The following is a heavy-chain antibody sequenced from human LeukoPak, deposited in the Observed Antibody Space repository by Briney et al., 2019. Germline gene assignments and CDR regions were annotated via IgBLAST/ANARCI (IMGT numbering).Heavy chain of an antibody. D-gene: IGHD3-9*01. CDR3: ARDRYYDILTGSFDY. CDR1: GFTFSSYW. Sequence: PGGSLRLSCAASGFTFSSYWMSWVRQAPGKGLEWVANIKQDGSEKYYVDSVKGRFTISRDNAENSLYLQMNSLRAEDTAVYYCARDRYYDILTGSFDYWGQGTLVTVSS. V-gene: IGHV3-7*01. CDR2: IKQDGSEK. J-gene: IGHJ4*02.